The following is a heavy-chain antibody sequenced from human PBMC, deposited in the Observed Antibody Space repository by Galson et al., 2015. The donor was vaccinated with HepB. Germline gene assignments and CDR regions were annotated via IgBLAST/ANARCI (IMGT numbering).Heavy chain of an antibody. CDR3: ARPSGRLGHFDF. Sequence: QSGAEVKKPGESLKISCKGSGYSFTSYWIGWVRKMPGKGLEWMGIIYPGDSDTRYSPSFQGQVTISADNSINSAYLQWSSLKASDTAVYYCARPSGRLGHFDFWGQGTMVTVSS. D-gene: IGHD3-16*01. CDR2: IYPGDSDT. J-gene: IGHJ3*01. CDR1: GYSFTSYW. V-gene: IGHV5-51*03.